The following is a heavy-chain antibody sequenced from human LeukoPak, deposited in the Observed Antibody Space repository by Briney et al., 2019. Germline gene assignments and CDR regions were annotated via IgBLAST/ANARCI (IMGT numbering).Heavy chain of an antibody. CDR2: IWYDGSNK. Sequence: QPGRSLRLSCAASGFTFSSYGMHWGRQAPGKGLEWVAVIWYDGSNKYYADSVKGRFTISRDNSKNTLYLKMNSLRAEDTAVYYCAKAVGAPFSTAIIDYWGQGTLVTVSS. CDR3: AKAVGAPFSTAIIDY. V-gene: IGHV3-33*06. CDR1: GFTFSSYG. J-gene: IGHJ4*02. D-gene: IGHD1-26*01.